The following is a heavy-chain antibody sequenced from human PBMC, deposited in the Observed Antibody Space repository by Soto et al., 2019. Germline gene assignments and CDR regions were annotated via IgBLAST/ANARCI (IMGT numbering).Heavy chain of an antibody. V-gene: IGHV3-21*01. J-gene: IGHJ4*02. CDR3: ARDTTMVRGEAFDY. CDR1: GFTFSSYS. Sequence: EVQLVESGGGLVKPGGSLRLSCAASGFTFSSYSMNWVRQAPGKGLEWVSSISSSSSYIYYADSVKGRFTISGDNAKNSLYLQMNSLRAEDTAVYYCARDTTMVRGEAFDYWGQGTLVTVSS. D-gene: IGHD3-10*01. CDR2: ISSSSSYI.